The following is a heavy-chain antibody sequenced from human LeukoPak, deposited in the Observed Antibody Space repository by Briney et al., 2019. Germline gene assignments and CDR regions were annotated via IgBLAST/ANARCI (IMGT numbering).Heavy chain of an antibody. V-gene: IGHV7-4-1*01. CDR2: ININSGKT. J-gene: IGHJ4*02. CDR3: ARAGSTTWSLYFDN. D-gene: IGHD6-13*01. Sequence: ASVKVSCKASGYTFTSYVMNWVRQAPGQGLEWMGWININSGKTSYAEGFTGRFVFSLDTSVTTAYLQISSLKAEDTAVYYCARAGSTTWSLYFDNWGREPWSPSPQ. CDR1: GYTFTSYV.